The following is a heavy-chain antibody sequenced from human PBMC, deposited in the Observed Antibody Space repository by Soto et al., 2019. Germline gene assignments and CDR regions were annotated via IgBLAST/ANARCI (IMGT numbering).Heavy chain of an antibody. CDR1: GGSIRSSSYY. Sequence: SETLSLTCTVSGGSIRSSSYYWGWIRQPPGKGLEWIGCIYYRGSPYYNPSLKIRVTISVDTSKHHFSLTLSSVTAADTAVYYCRVWDGDASFYYYYGMDVWGQGTTVT. V-gene: IGHV4-39*02. CDR2: IYYRGSP. J-gene: IGHJ6*02. D-gene: IGHD4-17*01. CDR3: RVWDGDASFYYYYGMDV.